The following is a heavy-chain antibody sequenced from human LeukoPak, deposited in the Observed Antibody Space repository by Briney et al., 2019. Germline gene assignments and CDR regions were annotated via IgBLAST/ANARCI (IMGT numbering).Heavy chain of an antibody. CDR3: ARDDYGGNSWFDP. CDR1: GYTFTGYY. V-gene: IGHV1-2*02. CDR2: INPNSGGT. Sequence: ASVKVSCKASGYTFTGYYMHWVRQAPGQGLEWMRWINPNSGGTNYAQKFQGRVTMTRDTSISTAYMELSRLRSDDTAVYYCARDDYGGNSWFDPWGQGALVTVSS. D-gene: IGHD4-23*01. J-gene: IGHJ5*02.